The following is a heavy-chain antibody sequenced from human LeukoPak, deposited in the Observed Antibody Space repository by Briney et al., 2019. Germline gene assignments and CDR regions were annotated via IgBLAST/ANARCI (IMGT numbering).Heavy chain of an antibody. D-gene: IGHD4-11*01. V-gene: IGHV3-30*02. Sequence: PGGSLRLSCAASGSTFSSYGMHWVRQAPGKGLEWVAFIRYDGSNKYYADSVKGRFTISRDNSKNTLYLQMNSLRAEDTAVYYCAKDRSNYEVIDYWGQGTLVTVSS. CDR3: AKDRSNYEVIDY. CDR2: IRYDGSNK. CDR1: GSTFSSYG. J-gene: IGHJ4*02.